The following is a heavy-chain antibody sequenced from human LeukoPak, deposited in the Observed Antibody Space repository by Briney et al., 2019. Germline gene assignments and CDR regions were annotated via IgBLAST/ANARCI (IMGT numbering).Heavy chain of an antibody. CDR2: ISANSGKT. V-gene: IGHV1-18*01. J-gene: IGHJ4*02. Sequence: ASVKVSCKASRYTSATYGFCWXXXXPXHXXEWMGWISANSGKTDYAQKFQGRVXMTPDTSTTTAYMELRSLRPDDTALYFCTKVAGDRMDHWGQGALLTVSS. D-gene: IGHD6-13*01. CDR1: RYTSATYG. CDR3: TKVAGDRMDH.